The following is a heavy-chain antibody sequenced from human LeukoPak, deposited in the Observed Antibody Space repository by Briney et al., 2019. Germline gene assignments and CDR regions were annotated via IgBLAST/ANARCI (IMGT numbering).Heavy chain of an antibody. D-gene: IGHD3-9*01. V-gene: IGHV4-31*03. CDR1: GVSISSGCYY. CDR2: IYYSGST. J-gene: IGHJ4*02. Sequence: PSQTLSLTCTVSGVSISSGCYYWIWLRPPPGRPLVWIGYIYYSGSTYYNPSLKSRVTISVDTSKNQFSLKLSSVTAADTAVYYCARGSYDILTGYIVWGQGTLVTVSS. CDR3: ARGSYDILTGYIV.